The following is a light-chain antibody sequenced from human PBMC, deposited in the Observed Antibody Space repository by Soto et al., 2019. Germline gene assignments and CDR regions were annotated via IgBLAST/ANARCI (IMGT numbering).Light chain of an antibody. CDR3: QGSPLSCWT. CDR2: AAS. Sequence: QIAQSRNTLPASVGDRVTITCRASLTISSYLNWYQQKSGKAPKLLISAASSLESGVPPRFSGSGSGTDFPVSTAVLPPEDFATYYCQGSPLSCWTFGQRTKL. J-gene: IGKJ1*01. CDR1: LTISSY. V-gene: IGKV1-39*01.